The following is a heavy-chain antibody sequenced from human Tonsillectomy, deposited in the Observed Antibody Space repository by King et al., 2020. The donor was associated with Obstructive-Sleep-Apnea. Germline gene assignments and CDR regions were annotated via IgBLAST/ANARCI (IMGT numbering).Heavy chain of an antibody. J-gene: IGHJ6*02. D-gene: IGHD2-2*01. CDR3: VKDMSSDFVGVPSAPRSSYYGMDV. Sequence: VKLVESGGGLVQPGRSLRLAWAACGFTFDDYAMYWVRQAPGKGLEGVSGISWDGGSFRYAESVKGRFTISRDNAKNSLYLQMNSLRAEDTALYYCVKDMSSDFVGVPSAPRSSYYGMDVWGQGTTVTVSS. CDR2: ISWDGGSF. V-gene: IGHV3-9*01. CDR1: GFTFDDYA.